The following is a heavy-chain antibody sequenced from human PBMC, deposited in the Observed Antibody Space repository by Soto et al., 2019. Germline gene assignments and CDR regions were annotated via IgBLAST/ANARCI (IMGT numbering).Heavy chain of an antibody. Sequence: EVQLVESGGGLVKPGGSLRLSCAASGFTFSSYSMNWVRQAPGKGLEWVSSISSSSSYIYYAVSVKGRFTLSRDNAKNSLYLQMNSLRAEDTAVYYCAREGVQHGSGPYYYYGMDVWGQGTKVTVSS. CDR2: ISSSSSYI. V-gene: IGHV3-21*01. CDR1: GFTFSSYS. D-gene: IGHD3-10*01. CDR3: AREGVQHGSGPYYYYGMDV. J-gene: IGHJ6*02.